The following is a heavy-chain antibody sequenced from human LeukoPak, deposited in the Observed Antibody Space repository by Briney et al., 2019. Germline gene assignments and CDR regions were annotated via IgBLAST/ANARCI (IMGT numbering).Heavy chain of an antibody. CDR2: IRQDGSEK. J-gene: IGHJ4*02. CDR3: ARENRSTSCCFDY. CDR1: GFTFSSYW. V-gene: IGHV3-7*01. D-gene: IGHD2-2*01. Sequence: GGSLRLSCAASGFTFSSYWMSWVRQAPGKGLEWVANIRQDGSEKYYVDSVKGQFTISRDNAKNSLYLQMTSLTAEDTAVYYCARENRSTSCCFDYWGQGTLVTVSS.